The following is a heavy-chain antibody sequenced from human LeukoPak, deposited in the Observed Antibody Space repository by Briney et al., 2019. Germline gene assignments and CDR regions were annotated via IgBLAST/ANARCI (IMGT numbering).Heavy chain of an antibody. Sequence: SETLSLTCAVYGGSFRGYYWMWVRQSPGKGPEWIGEINHSGGSNYSPSLKSRVTISIDTSSSQFSLKLTSVTAADTAVYYCVMGQWEPKGTYWGQGTLVTISS. CDR3: VMGQWEPKGTY. CDR2: INHSGGS. J-gene: IGHJ4*02. D-gene: IGHD1-26*01. CDR1: GGSFRGYY. V-gene: IGHV4-34*01.